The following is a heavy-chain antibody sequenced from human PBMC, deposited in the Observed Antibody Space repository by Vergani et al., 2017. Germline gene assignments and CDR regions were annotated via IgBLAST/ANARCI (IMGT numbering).Heavy chain of an antibody. CDR1: GYTFTDHY. J-gene: IGHJ6*02. D-gene: IGHD4-17*01. Sequence: EVQLVQSGAEVKKPGATMNISCQVSGYTFTDHYMHWVKQAPGKGLEWMGLVDPEDGETIYAEKFKGRVTIAADTSTDTAHLELSSLRSEDTAVYYCATPQTVTTGGMEVWGQGTTVIVSS. V-gene: IGHV1-69-2*01. CDR3: ATPQTVTTGGMEV. CDR2: VDPEDGET.